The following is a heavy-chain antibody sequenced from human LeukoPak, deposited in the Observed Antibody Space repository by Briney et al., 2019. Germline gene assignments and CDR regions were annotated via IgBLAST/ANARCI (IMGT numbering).Heavy chain of an antibody. D-gene: IGHD2-21*02. Sequence: GGSLRLSCAASGFTLSSYAMSWVRQAPGKGLEWVSAISGSGGSTYNADSVKGRFTISRDNSKNTLYLQMNSLRAEDTAVYYCAKRGGLPPLDYYYYYMDVWGKGTTVTVSS. V-gene: IGHV3-23*01. CDR3: AKRGGLPPLDYYYYYMDV. CDR1: GFTLSSYA. J-gene: IGHJ6*03. CDR2: ISGSGGST.